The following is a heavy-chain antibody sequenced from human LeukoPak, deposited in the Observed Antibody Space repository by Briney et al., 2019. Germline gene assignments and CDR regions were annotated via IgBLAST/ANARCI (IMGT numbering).Heavy chain of an antibody. CDR3: ARVLLWFGELFDY. D-gene: IGHD3-10*01. J-gene: IGHJ4*02. V-gene: IGHV4-61*02. CDR1: GGSISSGSYY. Sequence: PSETLSLTCTVSGGSISSGSYYWSWIRQPAGKGLEWIGRIYTSGSTYYNPSLKSRVTISVDTSKNQFSLKLSSVTAADTAVYYCARVLLWFGELFDYWGQGTLVTVSS. CDR2: IYTSGST.